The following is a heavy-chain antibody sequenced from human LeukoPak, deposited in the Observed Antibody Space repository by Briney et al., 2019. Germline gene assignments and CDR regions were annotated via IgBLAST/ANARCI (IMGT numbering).Heavy chain of an antibody. V-gene: IGHV1-69*04. D-gene: IGHD5-12*01. CDR1: GGTFSSYA. CDR2: IIPILGIA. J-gene: IGHJ4*02. CDR3: ATEPTVASTRVDY. Sequence: SVKVSCKASGGTFSSYAISWVRQAAGQGVEWMGRIIPILGIANYAQKFHGRVTITADKSTSTAYMELSSLRAEDTAAYYCATEPTVASTRVDYWGQGTLVTVSS.